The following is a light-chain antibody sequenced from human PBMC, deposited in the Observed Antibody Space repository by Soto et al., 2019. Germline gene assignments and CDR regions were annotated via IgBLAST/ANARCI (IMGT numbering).Light chain of an antibody. CDR2: GAS. CDR1: QSVSSN. V-gene: IGKV3-15*01. CDR3: QQYNKFPSLT. J-gene: IGKJ4*01. Sequence: EIVMTQSPATLSVSPGERATLCCRASQSVSSNLAWYQQKPGQAPRLLIYGASTRATGIPARFSGSGSGTEFTLTISSLQSEDFALYYCQQYNKFPSLTFGGGTKVEIK.